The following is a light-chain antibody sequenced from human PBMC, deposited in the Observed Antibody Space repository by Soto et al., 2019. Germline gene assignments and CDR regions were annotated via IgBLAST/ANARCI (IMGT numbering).Light chain of an antibody. J-gene: IGKJ1*01. V-gene: IGKV1-5*03. Sequence: DIPMTQSPSTLSASVGDTVTITCRASQSTGLWLAWYQQKPGKAPKLLIYKASSLEGGVPSRFSGSGSGTEFTLTISSLQPDDFATYYCQQYHSYSRTFGQGTKVEIK. CDR2: KAS. CDR1: QSTGLW. CDR3: QQYHSYSRT.